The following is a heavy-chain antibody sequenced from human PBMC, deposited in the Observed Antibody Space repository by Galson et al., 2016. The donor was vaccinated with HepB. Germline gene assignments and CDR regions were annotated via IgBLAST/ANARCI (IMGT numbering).Heavy chain of an antibody. CDR1: GITFRSYT. V-gene: IGHV4-34*08. D-gene: IGHD2-2*01. Sequence: LRLSCAVSGITFRSYTMNWVRQAPGKGLEWIGEINHIGSTNYNPSLKSRVTISIDTSKNQFSLNLSSVTAADTAVYYCGVVVPAADGLAFDIWGQGTMVTVSS. CDR2: INHIGST. CDR3: GVVVPAADGLAFDI. J-gene: IGHJ3*02.